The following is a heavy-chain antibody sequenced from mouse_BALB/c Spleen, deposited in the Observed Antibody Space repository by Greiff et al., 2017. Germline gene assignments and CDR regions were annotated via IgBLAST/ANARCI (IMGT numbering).Heavy chain of an antibody. Sequence: EVQVVESGPGLVKPSQTVSLTCTVTGISITTGNYRWSWIRQFPGNKLEWIGYIYYSGTITYNPSLTSRTTITRDTSKNQFFLEMNSLTAEDTATYYCAREAYYGTLDYWGQGTTLTVSS. CDR3: AREAYYGTLDY. D-gene: IGHD1-1*01. CDR1: GISITTGNYR. J-gene: IGHJ2*01. CDR2: IYYSGTI. V-gene: IGHV3-5*02.